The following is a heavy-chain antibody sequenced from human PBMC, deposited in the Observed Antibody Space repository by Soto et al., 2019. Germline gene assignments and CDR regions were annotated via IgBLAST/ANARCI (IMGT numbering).Heavy chain of an antibody. Sequence: EVQLLESGGGLVQPGGSLRLSCAASGFTFSSYAMSWVSQAPGKGLEWVSAISGSGGSTYYADSVKGRFTISRDNSKNTLYLQMNSLRAEDTAVYYCAKDPYLSRIWGMDVWGQGTTVTVSS. V-gene: IGHV3-23*01. D-gene: IGHD1-20*01. CDR3: AKDPYLSRIWGMDV. CDR1: GFTFSSYA. CDR2: ISGSGGST. J-gene: IGHJ6*02.